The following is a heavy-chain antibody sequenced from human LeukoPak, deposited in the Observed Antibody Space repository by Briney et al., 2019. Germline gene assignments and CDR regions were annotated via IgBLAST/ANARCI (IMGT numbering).Heavy chain of an antibody. D-gene: IGHD2-2*01. CDR3: AKSSSQLPY. CDR2: IHTGGST. Sequence: GGSLRLSCAVSGFTVSSNYMSWVRQAPGKGLEWVSVIHTGGSTYYADSVKGRFTISRDNSKNTVYLQMNSLRAEDTAVYYCAKSSSQLPYWGQGTLVTVSS. V-gene: IGHV3-66*01. J-gene: IGHJ4*02. CDR1: GFTVSSNY.